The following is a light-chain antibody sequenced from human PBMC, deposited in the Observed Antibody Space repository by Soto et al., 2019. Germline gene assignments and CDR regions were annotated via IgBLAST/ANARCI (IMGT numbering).Light chain of an antibody. CDR3: QQYDNSPRT. J-gene: IGKJ1*01. V-gene: IGKV3-20*01. Sequence: EIVLTQSPGTLSLSPGERATLSCRASQSVNSNYLAWYQQKPGQGPRLLMYGASSRATGIPDRFSGSGSGKDFTSTISRLEPEDFAVYYCQQYDNSPRTVGQGTKGEIK. CDR1: QSVNSNY. CDR2: GAS.